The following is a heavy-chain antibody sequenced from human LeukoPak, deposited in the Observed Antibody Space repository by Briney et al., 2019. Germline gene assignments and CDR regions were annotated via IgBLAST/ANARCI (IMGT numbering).Heavy chain of an antibody. D-gene: IGHD4-17*01. CDR2: IYHSGST. V-gene: IGHV4-30-2*01. Sequence: PSETLSLTCAVSGGSISSGGYSWSWIRQPPGKGLEWIGYIYHSGSTYYNPSLKSRVTISVDRSKNQFSLKLSSVTAADTAVYYCARRSFYGDADYWGQGPLVTVSS. J-gene: IGHJ4*02. CDR3: ARRSFYGDADY. CDR1: GGSISSGGYS.